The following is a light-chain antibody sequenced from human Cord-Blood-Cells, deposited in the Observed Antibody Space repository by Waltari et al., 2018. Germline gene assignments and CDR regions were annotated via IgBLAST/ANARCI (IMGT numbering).Light chain of an antibody. CDR3: SSYTSSSTRV. J-gene: IGLJ3*02. CDR2: DVS. Sequence: QSALTQPAPVPGRPGQSITTSCTGPSTDVGGYNYVSWYQQHPGKAPKLMIYDVSNRPSGVSNRFSGSKSGNTASLTISGLQAEDEADYYCSSYTSSSTRVFGGGTKLTVL. V-gene: IGLV2-14*01. CDR1: STDVGGYNY.